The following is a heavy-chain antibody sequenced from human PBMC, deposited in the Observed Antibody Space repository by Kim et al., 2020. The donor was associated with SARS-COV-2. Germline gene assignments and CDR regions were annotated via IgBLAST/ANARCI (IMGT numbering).Heavy chain of an antibody. Sequence: GGSLRLSCAAAGFTFNTYTMSWVRQAPGKGLEWISSITSSNSDIYYADSVRGRFTISRDNAKNSLYLQMNSLRAEDTAVYYCARDRGCGGDCILHTYYFSYGLDVWGRGATVTVSS. CDR3: ARDRGCGGDCILHTYYFSYGLDV. D-gene: IGHD2-21*02. CDR2: ITSSNSDI. J-gene: IGHJ6*02. V-gene: IGHV3-21*01. CDR1: GFTFNTYT.